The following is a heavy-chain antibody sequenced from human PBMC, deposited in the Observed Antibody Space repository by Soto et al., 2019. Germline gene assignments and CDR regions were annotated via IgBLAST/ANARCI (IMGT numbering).Heavy chain of an antibody. CDR1: GGTFSSYA. CDR3: ARALVGASLVGGRYYDMDV. CDR2: IIPIFGTA. D-gene: IGHD1-26*01. J-gene: IGHJ6*02. V-gene: IGHV1-69*01. Sequence: QVQLVQSGAEVKKPGSSVKVSCKASGGTFSSYAISWVRQAPGQGLEWMGGIIPIFGTANYAQKFQGRVTITADESTSTAYMELSSLRSEDTAVYYCARALVGASLVGGRYYDMDVWGQGTTVTVSS.